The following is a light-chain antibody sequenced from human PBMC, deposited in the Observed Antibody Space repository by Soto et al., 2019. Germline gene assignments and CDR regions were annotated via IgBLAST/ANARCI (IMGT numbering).Light chain of an antibody. CDR3: QQYDNYRE. Sequence: EIQMTQSASTLCASGGERVTITCQASQSISRWLAWYQQKPGKAPKLLIYDASTLESGVPSRFSGSGSGTEFTLAISSLQPDDFATYYCQQYDNYREFGQGTKV. V-gene: IGKV1-5*01. J-gene: IGKJ1*01. CDR1: QSISRW. CDR2: DAS.